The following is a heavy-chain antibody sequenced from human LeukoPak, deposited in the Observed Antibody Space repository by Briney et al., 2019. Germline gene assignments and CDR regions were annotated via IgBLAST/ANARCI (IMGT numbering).Heavy chain of an antibody. Sequence: ASAKVSCKASGYTFTSYAMHWVRQAPGQRLEWMGWINAGNGNTRYSQKFQGRVTIARDTSASTAYMELSSLRSEDTAVYYCARVPIAVAGPFDYWGQGTLVTVSS. CDR1: GYTFTSYA. J-gene: IGHJ4*02. CDR3: ARVPIAVAGPFDY. D-gene: IGHD6-19*01. V-gene: IGHV1-3*01. CDR2: INAGNGNT.